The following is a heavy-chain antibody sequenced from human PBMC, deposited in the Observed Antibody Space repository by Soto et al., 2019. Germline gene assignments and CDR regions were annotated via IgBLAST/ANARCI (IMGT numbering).Heavy chain of an antibody. CDR3: ARTTYGDYAAFDI. J-gene: IGHJ3*02. D-gene: IGHD4-17*01. CDR1: GGSISSYY. Sequence: XVSLWLTGTVSGGSISSYYWSWIRQPPGKGLEWIGYIYYSGSTNYNPSLKSRVTISVDTSKNQFSLKLSSVTAADTAVYYCARTTYGDYAAFDIWGQGKMVTVSS. V-gene: IGHV4-59*01. CDR2: IYYSGST.